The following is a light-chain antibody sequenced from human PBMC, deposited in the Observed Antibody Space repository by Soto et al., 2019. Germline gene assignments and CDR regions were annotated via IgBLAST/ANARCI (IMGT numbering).Light chain of an antibody. CDR3: HQFGSSPQT. CDR1: QNISSSH. J-gene: IGKJ1*01. CDR2: RPS. V-gene: IGKV3-20*01. Sequence: EIVLTQSPGTLSLSPGERATLSCTASQNISSSHIAWYQQKPGQAPRPLIYRPSSRATGIPDRFSGSGSGTDFTLSISGLEPEDLAVYYCHQFGSSPQTFGHGTKVEVK.